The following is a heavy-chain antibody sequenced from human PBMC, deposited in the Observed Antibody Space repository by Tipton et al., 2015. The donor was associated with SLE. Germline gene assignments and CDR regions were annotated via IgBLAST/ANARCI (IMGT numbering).Heavy chain of an antibody. D-gene: IGHD3-3*01. Sequence: TLSLTCTVSGGSISSYYWSWIRQPPGKGLEWIGYIYYSGSTNYNPSLKSRVTISVDTSKNQFSLKLSSVTAADTAVYYCARLSAYYRVFDLWGQGTLVIVAS. V-gene: IGHV4-59*01. CDR2: IYYSGST. J-gene: IGHJ4*02. CDR1: GGSISSYY. CDR3: ARLSAYYRVFDL.